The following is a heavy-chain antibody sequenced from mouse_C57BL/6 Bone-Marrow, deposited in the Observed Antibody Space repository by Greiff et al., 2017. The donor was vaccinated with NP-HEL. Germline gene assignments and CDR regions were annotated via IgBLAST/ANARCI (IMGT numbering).Heavy chain of an antibody. Sequence: EVQLVESGTVLARPGASVKMSCKTSGYTFTSYWMHWVKQRPGQGLEWIGAIYPGNGDTSYNQKFKGKAKLTADTSASTAYMDISSLTNEDSAVYYCTRFDGSSYVDLDYWGQGTTLTVSS. D-gene: IGHD1-1*01. CDR2: IYPGNGDT. V-gene: IGHV1-5*01. CDR1: GYTFTSYW. CDR3: TRFDGSSYVDLDY. J-gene: IGHJ2*01.